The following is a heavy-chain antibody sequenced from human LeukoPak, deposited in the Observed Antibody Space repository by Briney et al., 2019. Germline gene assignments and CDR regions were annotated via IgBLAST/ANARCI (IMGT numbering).Heavy chain of an antibody. CDR1: GYTFTDSY. V-gene: IGHV1-2*02. D-gene: IGHD2-21*02. CDR3: AREGRHCGGDCYSFDS. Sequence: GASVKVSCKASGYTFTDSYMHWVRQAPGQGLEYLAWINLKSGDAKYAQEFQGRVRMTRDTSISTAYMDLGSLRSDDTAVYYCAREGRHCGGDCYSFDSWGQGTLVTVSS. CDR2: INLKSGDA. J-gene: IGHJ4*02.